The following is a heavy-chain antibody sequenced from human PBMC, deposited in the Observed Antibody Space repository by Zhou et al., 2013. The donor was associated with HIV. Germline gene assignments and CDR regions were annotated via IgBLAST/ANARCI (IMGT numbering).Heavy chain of an antibody. D-gene: IGHD3-22*01. Sequence: QVQLVQSGAEVKKPGSSVKVSCKASGGTFSSYAISWVRQAPGQGLEWMGRIIPILGIANYAQKFQGRVTITADKSTSTAYMELSSLRSEDTAVYYCARDQGADYYDSSGYPFDYWGQGTLVTVSS. CDR3: ARDQGADYYDSSGYPFDY. CDR2: IIPILGIA. J-gene: IGHJ4*02. CDR1: GGTFSSYA. V-gene: IGHV1-69*04.